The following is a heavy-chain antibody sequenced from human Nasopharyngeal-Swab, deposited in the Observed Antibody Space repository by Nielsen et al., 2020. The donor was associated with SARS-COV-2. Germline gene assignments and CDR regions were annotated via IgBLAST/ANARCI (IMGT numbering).Heavy chain of an antibody. V-gene: IGHV1-46*01. CDR3: ARGGDPREVVAATDCFDP. D-gene: IGHD2-15*01. CDR1: GGTFSSYG. CDR2: INPGGGSA. Sequence: ASVKVSCKTSGGTFSSYGISWFRQAPGQGLEWMGIINPGGGSARYSQNFQGRVTMTRDTSTSTVYMEVSSLRSEDTAVYYCARGGDPREVVAATDCFDPWGQGTLVTVSS. J-gene: IGHJ5*02.